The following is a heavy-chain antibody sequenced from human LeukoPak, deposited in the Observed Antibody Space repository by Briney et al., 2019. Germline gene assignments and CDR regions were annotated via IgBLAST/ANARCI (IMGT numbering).Heavy chain of an antibody. D-gene: IGHD6-19*01. CDR1: GFTFSSYA. V-gene: IGHV3-23*01. J-gene: IGHJ4*02. CDR2: ISSSGGNT. Sequence: GGSLRLSCAASGFTFSSYAMSWVRQGPGKGLEWVSTISSSGGNTYNADSVKGRFTISRDNSKNTLNLQMSSLGAEDTAVYYCARRAASSGYYFDQWGQGTLVTVSS. CDR3: ARRAASSGYYFDQ.